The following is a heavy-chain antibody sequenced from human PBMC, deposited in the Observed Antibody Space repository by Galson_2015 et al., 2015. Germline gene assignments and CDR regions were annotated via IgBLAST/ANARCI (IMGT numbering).Heavy chain of an antibody. V-gene: IGHV1-69*13. CDR1: GGTFSSYA. D-gene: IGHD6-13*01. CDR3: ARDQIAAAVRYYYGMDV. CDR2: IIPIFGTA. J-gene: IGHJ6*02. Sequence: SVKVSCKASGGTFSSYAISWVRQAPGQGLEWMGGIIPIFGTANYAQKFQGRVTITADESTSTAYMELSSLRSEDTAVYYCARDQIAAAVRYYYGMDVWGQGTRSPSP.